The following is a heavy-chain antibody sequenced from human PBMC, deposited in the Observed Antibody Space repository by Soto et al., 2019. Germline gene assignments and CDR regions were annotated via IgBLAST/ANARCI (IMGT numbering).Heavy chain of an antibody. CDR1: GFTFPSSA. CDR2: IVVGSGNT. D-gene: IGHD3-10*01. J-gene: IGHJ3*02. Sequence: ASVKVSCKASGFTFPSSAVHWVRQARGQGLEWIGWIVVGSGNTNYAQKFQERVTIARDMSTSTAYMELSSLRSEDTAVYYCAADSTLMQFWFYGLDIWGQGTMVTV. V-gene: IGHV1-58*01. CDR3: AADSTLMQFWFYGLDI.